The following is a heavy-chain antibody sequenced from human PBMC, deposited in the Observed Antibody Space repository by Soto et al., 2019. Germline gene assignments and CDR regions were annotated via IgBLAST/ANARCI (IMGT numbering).Heavy chain of an antibody. V-gene: IGHV4-59*01. CDR2: IYYSGNT. D-gene: IGHD6-13*01. CDR1: GGSINNYF. Sequence: TSETLSLTCTVSGGSINNYFWSWVRQPPGKGLEWIGYIYYSGNTNYNPSLKSRVTISVDTSEKQFSLKLSSVTAADTAVYYCARDLAAAGTPLFDFWGQGTLVTVS. J-gene: IGHJ4*02. CDR3: ARDLAAAGTPLFDF.